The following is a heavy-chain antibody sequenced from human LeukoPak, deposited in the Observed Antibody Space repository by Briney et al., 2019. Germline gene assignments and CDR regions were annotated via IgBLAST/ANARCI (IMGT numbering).Heavy chain of an antibody. CDR1: GYTFTGYH. J-gene: IGHJ4*02. CDR3: ARDYCSSTSCLFDY. Sequence: ASVKVSCKASGYTFTGYHMHWVRRAPGQGLEWMGRINPNSGDTNYAQKFQGRVTMTRDTSISTAYMELSRLRSDDTAVYYCARDYCSSTSCLFDYWGQGTLVTVSS. D-gene: IGHD2-2*01. CDR2: INPNSGDT. V-gene: IGHV1-2*06.